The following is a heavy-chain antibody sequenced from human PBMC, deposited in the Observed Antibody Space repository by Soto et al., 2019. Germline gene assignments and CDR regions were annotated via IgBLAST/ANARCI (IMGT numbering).Heavy chain of an antibody. Sequence: SETLSLTCTVSGGSISSSSYYWGWIRQPPGKGLEWIGSIYYSGSTYYNPSLKSRVTISVDTSKNQFSLKLSSVTAADTAVYYCARQALEIQLWPWGQGTLVTVSS. CDR3: ARQALEIQLWP. CDR2: IYYSGST. CDR1: GGSISSSSYY. D-gene: IGHD5-18*01. V-gene: IGHV4-39*01. J-gene: IGHJ4*02.